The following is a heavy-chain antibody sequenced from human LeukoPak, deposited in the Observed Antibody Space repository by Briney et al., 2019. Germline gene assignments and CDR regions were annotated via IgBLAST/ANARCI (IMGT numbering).Heavy chain of an antibody. V-gene: IGHV3-23*01. CDR1: GFTFSSYD. D-gene: IGHD3-22*01. CDR2: ISGSGGST. Sequence: SEGSLRLSCAASGFTFSSYDMSWVRQAPGKGLEWVSAISGSGGSTYYADSVKGRFTISRDNSKNTLYLQMNSLRAEDTAVYYCAKYYYDSSGYYYDPIYFDYGGQGTLVTVSS. J-gene: IGHJ4*02. CDR3: AKYYYDSSGYYYDPIYFDY.